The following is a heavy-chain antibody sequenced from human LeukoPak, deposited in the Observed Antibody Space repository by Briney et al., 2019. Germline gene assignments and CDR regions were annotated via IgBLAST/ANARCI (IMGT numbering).Heavy chain of an antibody. J-gene: IGHJ4*02. CDR3: ARGPPCIAAAGVWYRY. V-gene: IGHV4-34*01. Sequence: SETLSLTCAVYGGSFSGYYWSWIRQPPGKGLEWIGEINHSGSTNYNPSLKSRVTISVDTSKNQFSLKLSSVTAADTAVYYCARGPPCIAAAGVWYRYWGQGTLVTVSS. CDR1: GGSFSGYY. CDR2: INHSGST. D-gene: IGHD6-13*01.